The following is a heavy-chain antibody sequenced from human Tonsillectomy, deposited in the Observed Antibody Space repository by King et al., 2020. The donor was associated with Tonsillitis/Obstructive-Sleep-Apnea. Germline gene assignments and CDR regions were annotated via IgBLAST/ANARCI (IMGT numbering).Heavy chain of an antibody. CDR2: IYYSGST. D-gene: IGHD6-6*01. J-gene: IGHJ6*03. V-gene: IGHV4-59*08. Sequence: QLQESGPGLVKPSETLSLTCTVSGGSISSYYWSWIRQPPGKGLEWIGYIYYSGSTNYNPSLNRRVTISVDTSKNQFSLKLSSVTAADTAVYYCATSSIAAFTGNWYYYYYMDVWGKGTTVTVSS. CDR1: GGSISSYY. CDR3: ATSSIAAFTGNWYYYYYMDV.